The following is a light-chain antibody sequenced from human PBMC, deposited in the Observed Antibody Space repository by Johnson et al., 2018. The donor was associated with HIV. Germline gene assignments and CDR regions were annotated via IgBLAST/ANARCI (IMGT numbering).Light chain of an antibody. J-gene: IGLJ1*01. Sequence: QSVLTQPPSVSAAPGQKVTISCSGSSSNIGNNYVSWYQQLQGTAPKLLIYVNNKRPSWIPDRFSGSKSGTSATLGITGLQTGDEADYYCGTWDSSLSAGVFGTGTKVTVL. CDR2: VNN. V-gene: IGLV1-51*01. CDR1: SSNIGNNY. CDR3: GTWDSSLSAGV.